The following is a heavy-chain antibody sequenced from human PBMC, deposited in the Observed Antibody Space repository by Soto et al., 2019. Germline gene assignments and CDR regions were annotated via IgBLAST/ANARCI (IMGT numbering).Heavy chain of an antibody. J-gene: IGHJ3*01. CDR3: ARSLASWVNVFDF. Sequence: QITLKESGPTLVKPTQTLTLTCTYSGFSLSTTGVGVGWIRQPPGKALEWLAIVFWDDDKRYSLSLKNRLTITQYTSKSQVVFTMTNMDPADTATYYCARSLASWVNVFDFWGQGTLVTVSS. CDR2: VFWDDDK. V-gene: IGHV2-5*02. CDR1: GFSLSTTGVG.